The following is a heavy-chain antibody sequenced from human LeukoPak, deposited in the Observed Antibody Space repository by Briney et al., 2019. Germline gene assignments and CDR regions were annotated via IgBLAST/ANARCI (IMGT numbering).Heavy chain of an antibody. Sequence: SETLSLTCAVYGGSFSGYYWSWIRQPPGKGLEWIGEINHSGSTNYNPSLKSRVTISVDTSKNQFSLKLSSVTAADTAVYYCAKSASGVVVAATQGYYFDYWGQGTLVTVSS. J-gene: IGHJ4*02. CDR3: AKSASGVVVAATQGYYFDY. CDR2: INHSGST. D-gene: IGHD2-15*01. CDR1: GGSFSGYY. V-gene: IGHV4-34*01.